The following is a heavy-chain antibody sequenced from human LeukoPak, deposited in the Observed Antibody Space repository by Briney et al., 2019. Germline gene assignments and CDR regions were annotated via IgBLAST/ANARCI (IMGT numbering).Heavy chain of an antibody. J-gene: IGHJ4*02. CDR3: ARDGFLGPVTAYLDY. CDR2: VKSDGWST. Sequence: PGGSVRLFCASCVFIHSSYALHWVRQARGRGLVWVSSVKSDGWSTSCSDSAGGRFTISRHNARNTLYLQMNSLRPEDTAVYYCARDGFLGPVTAYLDYWGQGTPVTVSS. D-gene: IGHD2-21*02. V-gene: IGHV3-74*01. CDR1: VFIHSSYA.